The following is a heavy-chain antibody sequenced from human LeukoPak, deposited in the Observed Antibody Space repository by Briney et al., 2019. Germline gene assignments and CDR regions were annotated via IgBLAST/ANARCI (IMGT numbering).Heavy chain of an antibody. J-gene: IGHJ4*02. D-gene: IGHD3-10*01. CDR3: AKGPRWFGELRFDY. Sequence: GGSLRLSCAASGFTFDDYAMHWVRQAPGKGLEWVSAISGSGGSTYYADSVKGRFTISRDNSKNTLYLQMNSLRAEDTAVYYCAKGPRWFGELRFDYWGQGTLVTVSS. CDR1: GFTFDDYA. V-gene: IGHV3-23*01. CDR2: ISGSGGST.